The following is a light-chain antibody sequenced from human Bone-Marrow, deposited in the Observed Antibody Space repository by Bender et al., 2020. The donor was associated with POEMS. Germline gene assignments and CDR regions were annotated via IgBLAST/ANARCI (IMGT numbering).Light chain of an antibody. V-gene: IGLV1-44*01. CDR2: INN. J-gene: IGLJ3*02. Sequence: GTPGQRVTISCSGSSSNIGTNPVNWYQQLPGTAPKLLIYINNQRPPGVPDRFSGSKSGTSASLAISGLQSEDEADYYCAAWEDSLNGWVFGGGTKLTVL. CDR3: AAWEDSLNGWV. CDR1: SSNIGTNP.